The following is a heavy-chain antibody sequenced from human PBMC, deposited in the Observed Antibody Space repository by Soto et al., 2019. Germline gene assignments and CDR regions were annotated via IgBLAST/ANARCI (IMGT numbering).Heavy chain of an antibody. Sequence: SETLSLTCTVSGGSISSGDYYWSWIRQPPGKGLEWFGYIYYSGSTYYNPSLKSRVTISVDTSKNQFSLKLSSVTAADTAVYYCARDRGLDCSSTTCYRLGNWFDPWDQGTLVTVSS. V-gene: IGHV4-30-4*01. J-gene: IGHJ5*02. CDR2: IYYSGST. CDR1: GGSISSGDYY. D-gene: IGHD2-2*02. CDR3: ARDRGLDCSSTTCYRLGNWFDP.